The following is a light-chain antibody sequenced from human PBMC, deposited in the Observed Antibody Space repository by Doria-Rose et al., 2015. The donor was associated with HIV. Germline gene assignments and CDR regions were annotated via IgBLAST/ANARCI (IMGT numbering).Light chain of an antibody. J-gene: IGKJ2*01. V-gene: IGKV1-39*01. Sequence: DIQLTQSPSSLSTSVGDRVTITCRASRNISSYLNWYQKKPGKPPKLLIYAASSWHSGVPSRFSGSASGTEFSLTISSLQPEDFASYYCQQSYSTPRTFGQGTKLEIK. CDR3: QQSYSTPRT. CDR1: RNISSY. CDR2: AAS.